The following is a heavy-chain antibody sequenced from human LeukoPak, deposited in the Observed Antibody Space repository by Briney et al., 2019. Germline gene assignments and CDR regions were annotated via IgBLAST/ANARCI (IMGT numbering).Heavy chain of an antibody. D-gene: IGHD3-16*01. J-gene: IGHJ4*02. V-gene: IGHV4-31*03. Sequence: SQTLSLTCTVSGGSISSGGYYWSWIRQHPGKGLERIGYIYYSGSTYYNPSLKSRVTISVDTSKNQFSLKLSSVTAADTAVYYCARALRAHVDLDYWGQGTLVTVSS. CDR2: IYYSGST. CDR3: ARALRAHVDLDY. CDR1: GGSISSGGYY.